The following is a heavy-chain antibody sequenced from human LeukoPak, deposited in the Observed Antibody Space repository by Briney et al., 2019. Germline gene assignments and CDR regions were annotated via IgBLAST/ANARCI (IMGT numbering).Heavy chain of an antibody. CDR3: ARGGNRFGGFYFDY. CDR2: IHHSGRS. J-gene: IGHJ4*02. CDR1: ADSLSSGGHY. Sequence: PSETLSLACTVSADSLSSGGHYWAWIRQFPGKGLESIGFIHHSGRSRHNPSLKDRVAISVDTSRKQFALKLSSVTAADTAMYYCARGGNRFGGFYFDYWGQGIQVIVSS. D-gene: IGHD3-10*01. V-gene: IGHV4-31*03.